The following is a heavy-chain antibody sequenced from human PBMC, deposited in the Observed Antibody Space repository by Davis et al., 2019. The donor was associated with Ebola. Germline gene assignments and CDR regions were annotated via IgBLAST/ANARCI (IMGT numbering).Heavy chain of an antibody. CDR1: GFTVNTNY. J-gene: IGHJ6*02. D-gene: IGHD7-27*01. CDR3: ARELVLGYYGMDV. V-gene: IGHV3-53*05. CDR2: IYTGGTSYYA. Sequence: GGSLRLSCAASGFTVNTNYMTWVRQAPGKGLEWVSIIYTGGTSYYAHYADFVKGRFTISRDNSKNTLYLQMNSLRAEDTAVYYCARELVLGYYGMDVWGQGTTVTVSS.